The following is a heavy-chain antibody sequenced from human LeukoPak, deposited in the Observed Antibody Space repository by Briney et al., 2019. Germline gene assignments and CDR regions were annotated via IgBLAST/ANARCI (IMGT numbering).Heavy chain of an antibody. J-gene: IGHJ4*02. CDR1: GGSISSGSYY. CDR3: ARDGRIVATI. D-gene: IGHD5-12*01. CDR2: IYTSGST. Sequence: SETLSLTCTVSGGSISSGSYYWSWIRQPAGKGLEWIGRIYTSGSTNYNPSLKSRVTISVDTSKNQFSLKLSSVTAADTAVYYCARDGRIVATIWGQGTLVTVSS. V-gene: IGHV4-61*02.